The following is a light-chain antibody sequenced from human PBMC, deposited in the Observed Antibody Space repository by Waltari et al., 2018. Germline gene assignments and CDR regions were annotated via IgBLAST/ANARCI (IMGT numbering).Light chain of an antibody. CDR3: GSWDTSLSGHV. CDR2: DRD. V-gene: IGLV1-51*01. J-gene: IGLJ1*01. CDR1: TSNIGNHY. Sequence: QSVLTQPPSVSAAPGQKVTISCSGSTSNIGNHYVSWYQLSPGTAPKLLIYDRDKRPSGIRDRFLVSKSGTSATLDITGLQTGDEADYYCGSWDTSLSGHVFGTGTKVTVL.